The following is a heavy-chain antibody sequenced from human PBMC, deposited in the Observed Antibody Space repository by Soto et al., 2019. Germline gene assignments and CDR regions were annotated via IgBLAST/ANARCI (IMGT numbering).Heavy chain of an antibody. CDR3: ARRLLPGYYYYGMDV. Sequence: PGGSLRLSCAASGFTFSSYEMNWVRQAPGKGLEWVSYISSSGGTIYYADSVKGRFTISRDNAKNSLYLQMHSLSAEDTAVYYWARRLLPGYYYYGMDVWGQGTTVTVSS. J-gene: IGHJ6*02. CDR1: GFTFSSYE. V-gene: IGHV3-48*03. CDR2: ISSSGGTI.